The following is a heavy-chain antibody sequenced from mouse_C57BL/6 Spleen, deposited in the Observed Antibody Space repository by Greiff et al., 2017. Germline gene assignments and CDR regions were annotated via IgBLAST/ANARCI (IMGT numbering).Heavy chain of an antibody. J-gene: IGHJ1*03. CDR2: ISSGGSYT. D-gene: IGHD2-1*01. V-gene: IGHV5-6*01. CDR1: GFTFSSYG. CDR3: ARHVGNYGTHWYFDV. Sequence: EVKLMESGGDLVKPGGSLKLSCAASGFTFSSYGMSWVRQTPDKRLEWVATISSGGSYTYYPDSVKGRFTISRDNAKNTLYLQMSSLKSEDTAMYYCARHVGNYGTHWYFDVWGTGTTVTVSS.